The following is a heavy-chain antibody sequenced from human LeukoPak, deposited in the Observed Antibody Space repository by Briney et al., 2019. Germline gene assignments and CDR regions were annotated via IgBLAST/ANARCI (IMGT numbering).Heavy chain of an antibody. CDR1: GGSISSYY. D-gene: IGHD6-19*01. J-gene: IGHJ5*02. CDR2: IYTSGST. CDR3: ARDHGGWYFSWSDP. V-gene: IGHV4-4*07. Sequence: PSETLSLTCTVSGGSISSYYWSWIRQPAGKGLEWIGRIYTSGSTNYNPSLKSRVTISVDKSKNRFSLKLSSVTAADTAVYYCARDHGGWYFSWSDPWGQGTLVTVSS.